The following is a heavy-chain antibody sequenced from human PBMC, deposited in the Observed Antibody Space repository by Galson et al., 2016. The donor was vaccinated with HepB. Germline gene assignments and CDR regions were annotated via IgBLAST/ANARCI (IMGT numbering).Heavy chain of an antibody. Sequence: CAASGFTFRSYAMHWVRQAPGKGLEWVAVISYDGSNKYYADSVKGRFTISRDNSKNTLYLQMNSLRAEDTAVYYCAKDKWVGSGWSWYYFDYWGQGTLVTVSS. J-gene: IGHJ4*02. CDR2: ISYDGSNK. CDR3: AKDKWVGSGWSWYYFDY. D-gene: IGHD6-19*01. CDR1: GFTFRSYA. V-gene: IGHV3-30-3*01.